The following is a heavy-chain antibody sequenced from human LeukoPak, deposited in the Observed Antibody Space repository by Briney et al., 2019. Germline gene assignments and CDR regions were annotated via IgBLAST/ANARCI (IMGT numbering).Heavy chain of an antibody. Sequence: PSETLSLTCTVSGGSVTSSNHYWGWIRQPPGKGLEWIGSIYHTGRTYYNPSLESRVTVSVDTSTNQFSLRLYSVTASDTAVYYCARSQSNNIVTTRTFEFRGQGTLVTVSS. CDR2: IYHTGRT. J-gene: IGHJ4*02. D-gene: IGHD5-12*01. CDR3: ARSQSNNIVTTRTFEF. CDR1: GGSVTSSNHY. V-gene: IGHV4-39*01.